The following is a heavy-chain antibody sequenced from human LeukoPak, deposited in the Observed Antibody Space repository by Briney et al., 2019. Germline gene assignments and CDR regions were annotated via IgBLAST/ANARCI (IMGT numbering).Heavy chain of an antibody. Sequence: PSETLSLTCAVYGGSFSGYYWSWIRQPPGKGLEWIGEINHSGSTNYNPSLKSRVTISVDTSKNRFSLKLSSVTAADTAVYYCARGRISYGWKPSYFDYWGQGTLVTVSS. CDR1: GGSFSGYY. J-gene: IGHJ4*02. V-gene: IGHV4-34*01. CDR2: INHSGST. D-gene: IGHD5-18*01. CDR3: ARGRISYGWKPSYFDY.